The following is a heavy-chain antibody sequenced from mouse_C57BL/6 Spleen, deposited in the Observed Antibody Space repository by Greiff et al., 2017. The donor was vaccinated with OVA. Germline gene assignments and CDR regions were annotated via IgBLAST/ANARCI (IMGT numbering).Heavy chain of an antibody. CDR1: GYTFTSYW. CDR2: IDPSDSYT. J-gene: IGHJ1*03. V-gene: IGHV1-69*01. CDR3: ARREYDYGDWYFDV. Sequence: VQLQQPGAELVMPGASVKLSCKASGYTFTSYWMHWVKQRPGQGLEWIGEIDPSDSYTNYNQKFKGKSTLTVDKSSSTAYMQLSSLTSEDSAVYYGARREYDYGDWYFDVWGTGTTVTVSS. D-gene: IGHD2-4*01.